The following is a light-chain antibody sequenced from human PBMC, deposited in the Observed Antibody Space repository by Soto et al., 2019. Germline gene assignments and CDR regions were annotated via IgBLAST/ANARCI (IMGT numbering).Light chain of an antibody. CDR2: DAS. V-gene: IGKV3-11*01. CDR1: QSISSY. Sequence: LLTQSPATLSVSPGQRVTLSCRASQSISSYLAWYQQRPGQPSRLLIYDASNRATGIPARFSGSGSGTDFTLTISSLEPEDSALYFCQQRSNWPPTFGGGTKVE. CDR3: QQRSNWPPT. J-gene: IGKJ4*01.